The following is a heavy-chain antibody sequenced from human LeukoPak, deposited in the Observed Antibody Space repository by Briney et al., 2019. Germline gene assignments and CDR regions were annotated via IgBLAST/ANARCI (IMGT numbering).Heavy chain of an antibody. CDR3: ARDFPGIAVAGTRPLDY. V-gene: IGHV3-23*01. CDR1: GFTFSSYA. Sequence: PAGSLRLSCAASGFTFSSYAISWVRRAPGKGVEWVSAISGSGGSTYYADSVKGRFTISRDNSKNTLYLQMNSLRAEDTAVYYCARDFPGIAVAGTRPLDYWGQGTLVTVSS. D-gene: IGHD6-19*01. J-gene: IGHJ4*02. CDR2: ISGSGGST.